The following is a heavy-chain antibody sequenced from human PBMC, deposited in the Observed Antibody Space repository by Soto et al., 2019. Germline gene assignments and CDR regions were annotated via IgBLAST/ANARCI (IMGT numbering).Heavy chain of an antibody. Sequence: SETLSLTCTVSGGSISSGGYYWSWIRQHPGKGLEWIGYIYYSGSTYYNPSLKSRVTISVDTSKNQFSLKLSSVTAADTAVYYCARVEKNPTLAYYMDVWGKGTTVTVSS. CDR3: ARVEKNPTLAYYMDV. CDR2: IYYSGST. D-gene: IGHD2-15*01. V-gene: IGHV4-31*03. CDR1: GGSISSGGYY. J-gene: IGHJ6*03.